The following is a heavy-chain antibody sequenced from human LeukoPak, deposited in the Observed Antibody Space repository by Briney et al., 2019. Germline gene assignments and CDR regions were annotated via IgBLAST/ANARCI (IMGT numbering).Heavy chain of an antibody. J-gene: IGHJ4*02. CDR2: ISSSSSTI. V-gene: IGHV3-48*01. Sequence: ETLSLTCAVYGGSFSGYYWSWVRQAPGKGLEWVSYISSSSSTIYYADSVKGRFTISRDNAKNSLYLQMNSLRAEDTAVYYCAREPLWFGELYDYWGQGTLVTVSS. CDR1: GGSFSGYY. D-gene: IGHD3-10*01. CDR3: AREPLWFGELYDY.